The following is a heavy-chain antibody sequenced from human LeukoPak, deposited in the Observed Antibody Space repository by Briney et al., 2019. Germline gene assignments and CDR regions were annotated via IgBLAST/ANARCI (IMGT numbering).Heavy chain of an antibody. CDR1: GYSFTSHW. V-gene: IGHV5-10-1*01. CDR3: ARHRDCSSGACYPDY. Sequence: GESLKISCKGSGYSFTSHWISWVRQMPGKGLEWMGRIAPSDSYTNYRPSFQGHVTISADKSIRTAYLQWSSLKASDTAMYYCARHRDCSSGACYPDYWGQGTLVTVSS. D-gene: IGHD2-15*01. CDR2: IAPSDSYT. J-gene: IGHJ4*02.